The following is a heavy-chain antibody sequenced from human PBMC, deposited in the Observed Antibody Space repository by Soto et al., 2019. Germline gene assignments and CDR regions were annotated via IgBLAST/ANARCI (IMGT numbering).Heavy chain of an antibody. Sequence: QVQLVQSGAEVKKPGAAVKVSCHASRYTFTSYAMHWVRQAPGQRLEWMGWINAGNGNTKDSQKFKGRVTITRDTSASTAYMERSRLRSEDTAVYYCAGDPILPVWVSYRPHFAMDYWGQGTPVTVS. CDR3: AGDPILPVWVSYRPHFAMDY. CDR1: RYTFTSYA. V-gene: IGHV1-3*01. D-gene: IGHD3-16*02. J-gene: IGHJ4*02. CDR2: INAGNGNT.